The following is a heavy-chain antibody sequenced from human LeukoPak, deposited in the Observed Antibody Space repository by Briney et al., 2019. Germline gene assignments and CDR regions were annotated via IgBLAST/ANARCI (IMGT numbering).Heavy chain of an antibody. J-gene: IGHJ5*02. D-gene: IGHD3-22*01. CDR1: GFTFSSYA. CDR3: ARAESSGYYYEEGYWFDP. CDR2: IKQDGSEK. V-gene: IGHV3-7*03. Sequence: GGSLRLSCAASGFTFSSYAMSWVRQAPGKGLEWVANIKQDGSEKYYVDSVKGRFTISRDNAKNSLYLQMNSLRAEDTAVYYCARAESSGYYYEEGYWFDPWGQGTLVTVSS.